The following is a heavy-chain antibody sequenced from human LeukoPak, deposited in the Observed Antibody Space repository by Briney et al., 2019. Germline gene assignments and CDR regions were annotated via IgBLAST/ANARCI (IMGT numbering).Heavy chain of an antibody. J-gene: IGHJ4*02. Sequence: PGGSLRLSCAASGLTLSSKYMSWVRQAPGKGLEWVSVIYSGGSTYYADSVKGRFTISRDDSKNTLYLQMNSLRAEDTAVYYCARDYYDSSGNYYPFDYWGQGTLVTVSS. D-gene: IGHD3-22*01. CDR2: IYSGGST. CDR1: GLTLSSKY. V-gene: IGHV3-53*01. CDR3: ARDYYDSSGNYYPFDY.